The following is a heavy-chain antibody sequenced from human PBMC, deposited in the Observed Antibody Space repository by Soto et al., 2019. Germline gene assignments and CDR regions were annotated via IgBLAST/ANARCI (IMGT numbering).Heavy chain of an antibody. CDR1: GYSFSSYG. Sequence: ASVKVSCKASGYSFSSYGVSWVRQAPGQGLEWIGIINPSGGNTSNAQKFQGRVTMTRDTSTSTVYMELSSLRSEDTAVYYCARTEYSGYAAGDPSQSPFDYWGQGTLVTVSS. CDR2: INPSGGNT. J-gene: IGHJ4*02. D-gene: IGHD5-12*01. V-gene: IGHV1-46*03. CDR3: ARTEYSGYAAGDPSQSPFDY.